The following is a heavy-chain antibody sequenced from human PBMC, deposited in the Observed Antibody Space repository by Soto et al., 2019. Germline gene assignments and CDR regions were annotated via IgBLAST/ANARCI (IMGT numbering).Heavy chain of an antibody. CDR2: IYSSGST. Sequence: QVQLQESGPGLVKPSETLSLTCTVSGGSISSYYWSWIRQPPGKGLEWMGYIYSSGSTNYNPSLKSRVTISVDTSRNQFSLKLSSVTAADTAVYDCARGGWYTYYWGQGTLVTVSS. D-gene: IGHD6-19*01. CDR3: ARGGWYTYY. V-gene: IGHV4-59*01. J-gene: IGHJ4*02. CDR1: GGSISSYY.